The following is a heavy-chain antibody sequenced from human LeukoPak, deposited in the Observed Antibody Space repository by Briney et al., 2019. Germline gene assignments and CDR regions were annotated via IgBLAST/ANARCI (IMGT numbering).Heavy chain of an antibody. CDR3: ARGQYYDSSVYFDY. V-gene: IGHV4-59*08. Sequence: NPSETLSLTCGVSSGSISNYYWSWIRQPPGKGLEWIAYIHYSGSTHYNPSLRSRATISVDTSKNQFSLKLSSVTAADTAVYYCARGQYYDSSVYFDYWGQGTLVTVSS. CDR1: SGSISNYY. D-gene: IGHD3-22*01. J-gene: IGHJ4*02. CDR2: IHYSGST.